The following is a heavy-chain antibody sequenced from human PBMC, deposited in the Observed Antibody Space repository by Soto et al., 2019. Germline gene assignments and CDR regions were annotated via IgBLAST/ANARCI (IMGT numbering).Heavy chain of an antibody. V-gene: IGHV4-59*01. D-gene: IGHD2-8*01. Sequence: SETLSLTCTVSGTSISSYYWSWIRQPPGKGLEWIANIHYSGTTNYNPSLASRVTLSVDTSKNQFSLKMTSVTAADRAMYFCARYNSYAIDYWGRGTMVTVYS. CDR2: IHYSGTT. CDR1: GTSISSYY. J-gene: IGHJ4*02. CDR3: ARYNSYAIDY.